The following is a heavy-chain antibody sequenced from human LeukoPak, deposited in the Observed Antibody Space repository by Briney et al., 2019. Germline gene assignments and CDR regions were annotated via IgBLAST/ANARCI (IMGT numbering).Heavy chain of an antibody. CDR3: ARVPLWFGGGVDYYGMDV. CDR1: GFTFSSYW. V-gene: IGHV3-74*01. Sequence: GGSLGLSCAASGFTFSSYWMHWVRQAPGKGLVWVSRINSDGSSTSYADSVKGRFTISRDNAKNTLYLQMNSLRAEDTAVYYCARVPLWFGGGVDYYGMDVWGQGTTVTVSS. CDR2: INSDGSST. D-gene: IGHD3-10*01. J-gene: IGHJ6*02.